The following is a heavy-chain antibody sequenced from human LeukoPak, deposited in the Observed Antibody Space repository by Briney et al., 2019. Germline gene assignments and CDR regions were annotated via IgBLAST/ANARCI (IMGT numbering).Heavy chain of an antibody. Sequence: GGSLRLSCAASEFSVGSNYMTWVRQAPGKGLEWVSLIYSGGSTYYADSVKGRFTISRDNSKNTLYLQMNSLRAEDTAVYYCARGSWQLAEEVYWGQGTLVTVSS. D-gene: IGHD6-6*01. J-gene: IGHJ4*02. CDR2: IYSGGST. CDR3: ARGSWQLAEEVY. CDR1: EFSVGSNY. V-gene: IGHV3-66*01.